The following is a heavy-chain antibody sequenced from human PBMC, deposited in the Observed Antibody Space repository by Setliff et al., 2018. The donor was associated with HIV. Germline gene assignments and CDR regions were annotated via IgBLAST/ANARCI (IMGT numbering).Heavy chain of an antibody. CDR1: GYTFTGYH. CDR3: ARDLSISNPDYDILTGPGVY. CDR2: INPSGGST. J-gene: IGHJ4*02. V-gene: IGHV1-46*01. Sequence: GASVKVSCKASGYTFTGYHMYWVRQAPGQGLEWMGAINPSGGSTRYAQKFQGRVTMTRDTSTSTVYMELSSLRSEDTAVYYCARDLSISNPDYDILTGPGVYWGQGTLVTVSS. D-gene: IGHD3-9*01.